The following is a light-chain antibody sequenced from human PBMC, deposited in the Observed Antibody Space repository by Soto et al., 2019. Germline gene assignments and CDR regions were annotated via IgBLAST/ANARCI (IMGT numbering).Light chain of an antibody. CDR2: EVS. CDR1: QGLLDSDGRTH. J-gene: IGKJ4*01. Sequence: TQTPRSLSVTPAQPASISFNSSQGLLDSDGRTHLYWYVQKTGQPPQALIYEVSKRSSGVPDRFSGSGSGTHFTLTMSRVQAEDAGIYYCQQSYSTPLTFGGGTKVDIK. V-gene: IGKV2D-29*01. CDR3: QQSYSTPLT.